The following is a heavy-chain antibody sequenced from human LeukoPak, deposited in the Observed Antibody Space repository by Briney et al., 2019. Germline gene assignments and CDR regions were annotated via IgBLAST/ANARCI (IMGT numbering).Heavy chain of an antibody. V-gene: IGHV3-7*01. CDR1: GFTLSSDW. J-gene: IGHJ4*02. CDR2: IKKDGIEK. CDR3: ARGRYSCRSGGYYFDI. D-gene: IGHD1-26*01. Sequence: GGSLRLSCVVSGFTLSSDWMSWVRQAPGKGLEWVANIKKDGIEKYYVESVKGRFTISRDNAKNSLSLQMNSLRAEDTAVYYCARGRYSCRSGGYYFDIWGQGTLVTVSS.